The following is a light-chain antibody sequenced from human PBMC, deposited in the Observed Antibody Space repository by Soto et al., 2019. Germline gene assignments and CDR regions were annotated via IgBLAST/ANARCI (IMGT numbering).Light chain of an antibody. CDR1: QIVSNNY. CDR2: GES. V-gene: IGKV3-20*01. CDR3: QQYGSSGT. J-gene: IGKJ1*01. Sequence: EIVWTQSPGTLSLSPGERSTRSSLASQIVSNNYLAWYQQKPGQDPRLLISGESNRATGIPDRFSGSGSGTDLTLTISRLEPEDFAVYYCQQYGSSGTFGQGTQVDI.